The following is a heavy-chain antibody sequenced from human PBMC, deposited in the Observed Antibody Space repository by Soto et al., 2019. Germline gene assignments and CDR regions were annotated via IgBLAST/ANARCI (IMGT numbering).Heavy chain of an antibody. CDR1: GVTFSSYA. Sequence: PGGSLRLSCAASGVTFSSYAMHWVRQAPGKGLEYASAISSNGGGTYYANSVKGRFTISRDNSKNTLYLQMGSLRAEVMAVYYCARLYSGYDLFDYWGQGTLVTVSS. J-gene: IGHJ4*02. V-gene: IGHV3-64*01. CDR2: ISSNGGGT. D-gene: IGHD5-12*01. CDR3: ARLYSGYDLFDY.